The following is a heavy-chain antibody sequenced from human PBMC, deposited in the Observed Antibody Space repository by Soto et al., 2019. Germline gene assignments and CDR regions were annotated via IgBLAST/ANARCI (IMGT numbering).Heavy chain of an antibody. CDR2: FFIGGNT. CDR3: TDMRGQWLPRD. D-gene: IGHD6-19*01. J-gene: IGHJ4*02. CDR1: GGSISSYY. Sequence: SETLSLTCTVSGGSISSYYWSWIRQPPGKGLEWIASFFIGGNTYYNPSLKSRVTISVDTSKNQFSLKLSSVTAADTAVYYCTDMRGQWLPRDWGRGIMVTVSS. V-gene: IGHV4-59*05.